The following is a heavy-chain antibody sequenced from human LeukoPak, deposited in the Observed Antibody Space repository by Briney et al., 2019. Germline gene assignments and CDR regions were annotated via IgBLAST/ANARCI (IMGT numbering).Heavy chain of an antibody. CDR3: AREGAAAAYFQH. J-gene: IGHJ1*01. V-gene: IGHV1-46*01. Sequence: ASVKVSCKASGYTFTSYYMHWVRQAPGQGLEWMGIINPSGGSTGYAQKFQGRVTMTRDTSTSTVYMELSSLRSEDTAVHYCAREGAAAAYFQHWGQGTLVTVSS. D-gene: IGHD6-13*01. CDR2: INPSGGST. CDR1: GYTFTSYY.